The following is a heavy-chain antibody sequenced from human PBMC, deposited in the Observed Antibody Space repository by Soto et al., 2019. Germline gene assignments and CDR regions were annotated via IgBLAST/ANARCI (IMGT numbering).Heavy chain of an antibody. CDR2: IDYSGST. CDR3: ARDGHYYYGFDV. Sequence: SETLSLTCTVSGDSISNSDYYWNWIRQSPGKGLEWIASIDYSGSTYYNPSLKSRVVISADTSKSLFSLKLRSVTAADTALYFCARDGHYYYGFDVWGQGTTVTVSS. J-gene: IGHJ6*02. V-gene: IGHV4-30-4*01. CDR1: GDSISNSDYY.